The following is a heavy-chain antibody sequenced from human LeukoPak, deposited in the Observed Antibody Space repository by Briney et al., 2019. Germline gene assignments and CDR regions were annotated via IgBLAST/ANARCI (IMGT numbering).Heavy chain of an antibody. CDR3: ARDGYRLSGYFYYMDV. Sequence: GASVKVSCKASGYTFTSYAMNWVRQAPGQGLEWMGWINTNTGNPTYAQGFTGRFVFSLDTSVSTAYLQISSLKAEDTAVYYCARDGYRLSGYFYYMDVWGKGTTVTVSS. CDR1: GYTFTSYA. D-gene: IGHD2-2*03. V-gene: IGHV7-4-1*02. J-gene: IGHJ6*03. CDR2: INTNTGNP.